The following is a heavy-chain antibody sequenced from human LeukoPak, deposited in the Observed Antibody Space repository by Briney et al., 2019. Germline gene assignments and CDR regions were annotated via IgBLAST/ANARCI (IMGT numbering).Heavy chain of an antibody. D-gene: IGHD3-10*01. CDR3: ARKIYGSENYIDY. V-gene: IGHV3-48*04. Sequence: GGSLRLSCVVSGFTFSPYSMNWVRQAPGKGLEWVAYISGRTSTIYYADSVYGRFTISRDNAKNSVYLQMNSLRVEDTAVYYCARKIYGSENYIDYWGQGTLVTVSS. CDR2: ISGRTSTI. J-gene: IGHJ4*02. CDR1: GFTFSPYS.